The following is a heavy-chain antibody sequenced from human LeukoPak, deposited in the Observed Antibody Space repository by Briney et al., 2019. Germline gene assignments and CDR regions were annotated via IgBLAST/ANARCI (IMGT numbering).Heavy chain of an antibody. V-gene: IGHV1-2*02. Sequence: ASVKVSCKASGYTFTGYYMHWVRQAPGQGLEWMGWINPNSGGTNYPQKFQGRVTMTRDTSISTAYMELSRLRSDDTAVYYCARVITIFGVVKFDPWGQGTLVTVSS. CDR1: GYTFTGYY. CDR2: INPNSGGT. D-gene: IGHD3-3*01. J-gene: IGHJ5*02. CDR3: ARVITIFGVVKFDP.